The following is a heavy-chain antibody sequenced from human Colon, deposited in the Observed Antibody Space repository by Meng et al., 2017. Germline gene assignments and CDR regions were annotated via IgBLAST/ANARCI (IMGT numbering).Heavy chain of an antibody. D-gene: IGHD6-13*01. V-gene: IGHV1-18*01. J-gene: IGHJ4*02. CDR1: GYTFTNVG. Sequence: QVHLRQAGAAVQTPGASVKVSCKASGYTFTNVGVSWVRQAPGQGLEWMGWTSAYSGNTNYVQKLQDRVTMTTDTSTSTAYMELRSLRSDDTAVYYCARDQSRTSSWYPDYWGQGTLVTVSS. CDR2: TSAYSGNT. CDR3: ARDQSRTSSWYPDY.